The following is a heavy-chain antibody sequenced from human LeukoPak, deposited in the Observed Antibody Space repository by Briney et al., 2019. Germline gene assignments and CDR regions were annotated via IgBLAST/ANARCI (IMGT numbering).Heavy chain of an antibody. CDR2: IYYSGST. CDR3: ARRSGYYYGWYFDL. CDR1: GGSISSYY. D-gene: IGHD3-22*01. J-gene: IGHJ2*01. V-gene: IGHV4-59*08. Sequence: SETLSLTCTVSGGSISSYYWSWIRQPPGKGLKWIGYIYYSGSTNYNPSLKSRVTISVDTSKNQFSLKLSSVTAADTAVYYCARRSGYYYGWYFDLWGRGTLVTVSS.